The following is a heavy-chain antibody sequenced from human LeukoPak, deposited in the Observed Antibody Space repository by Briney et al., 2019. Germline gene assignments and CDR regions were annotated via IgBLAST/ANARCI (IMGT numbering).Heavy chain of an antibody. CDR3: ARNIAVAGRGDYMDV. D-gene: IGHD6-19*01. Sequence: PSETLSLTCTVSGGSISSSRYYGGWIRQPPGKGLEWIGSLYYSGNTYYNPSLESRVTISVDTSKNQFSLKLSSVTAADTAVYYCARNIAVAGRGDYMDVWGKGTTVTISS. CDR1: GGSISSSRYY. J-gene: IGHJ6*03. CDR2: LYYSGNT. V-gene: IGHV4-39*01.